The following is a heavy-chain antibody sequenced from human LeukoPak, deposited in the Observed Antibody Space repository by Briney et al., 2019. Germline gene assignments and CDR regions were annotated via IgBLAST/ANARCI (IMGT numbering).Heavy chain of an antibody. CDR2: ISSSTSYI. Sequence: GGSLRLSCAASGFTFSDYSMNWVRQAPGKGLEWVSSISSSTSYIYYADSVKGRFTISRDNAKNSLYLQMNSLRAEDTAVYYCARDFYGSGSYCDYWGQGTLVTVSS. CDR1: GFTFSDYS. CDR3: ARDFYGSGSYCDY. D-gene: IGHD3-10*01. V-gene: IGHV3-21*01. J-gene: IGHJ4*02.